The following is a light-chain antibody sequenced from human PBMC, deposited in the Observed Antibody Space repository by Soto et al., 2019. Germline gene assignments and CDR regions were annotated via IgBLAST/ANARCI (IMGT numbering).Light chain of an antibody. CDR1: QSINW. CDR2: EAS. Sequence: DIQLAQSPSTLSASVGDRLIITCRATQSINWLAWYQQKPGKAPKLLIFEASRLESGVPSRFSGSGSGTEFTLTISSLQPDDFGTYYCQHYDTYSPMWTFGQGTKV. V-gene: IGKV1-5*03. J-gene: IGKJ1*01. CDR3: QHYDTYSPMWT.